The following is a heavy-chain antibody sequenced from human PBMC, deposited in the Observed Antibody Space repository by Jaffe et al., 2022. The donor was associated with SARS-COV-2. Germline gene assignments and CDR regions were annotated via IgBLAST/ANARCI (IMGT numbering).Heavy chain of an antibody. J-gene: IGHJ1*01. V-gene: IGHV3-74*01. CDR2: INSDGSST. D-gene: IGHD3-22*01. CDR3: ASFGLGPGYYYDSSGYDAEYFQH. Sequence: EVQLVESGGGLVQPGGSLRLSCAASGFTFSSYWMHWVRQAPGKGLVWVSRINSDGSSTSYADSVKGRFTISRDNAKNTLYLQMNSLRAEDTAVYYCASFGLGPGYYYDSSGYDAEYFQHWGQGTLVTVSS. CDR1: GFTFSSYW.